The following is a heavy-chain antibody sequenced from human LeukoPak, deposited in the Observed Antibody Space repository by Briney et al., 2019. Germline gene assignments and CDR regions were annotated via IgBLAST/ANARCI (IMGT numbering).Heavy chain of an antibody. Sequence: GTSLRLSCAASGFTFNSYAMHWVRQAPGKGLEWVAVIWYDGTNKYYTDSVKGGFTISRDNSENTVYLQMNRLRAEDTAVYYCASDILTGYNETNFWGQGTLVTVSS. CDR1: GFTFNSYA. CDR2: IWYDGTNK. V-gene: IGHV3-33*01. CDR3: ASDILTGYNETNF. J-gene: IGHJ4*02. D-gene: IGHD3-9*01.